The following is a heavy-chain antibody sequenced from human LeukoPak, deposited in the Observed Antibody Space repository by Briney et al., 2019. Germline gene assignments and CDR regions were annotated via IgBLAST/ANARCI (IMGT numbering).Heavy chain of an antibody. D-gene: IGHD6-6*01. V-gene: IGHV3-66*01. CDR1: GFTVSSNY. J-gene: IGHJ4*02. Sequence: GGSLRLSCAASGFTVSSNYMSWVRQAPGKGLEWVSVIYSGGSTYYADPVKGRFTISRDNSKNTLYLQMNSLRAEDTAVYYCARGLSPSGFDYWGQGTLVTVSS. CDR3: ARGLSPSGFDY. CDR2: IYSGGST.